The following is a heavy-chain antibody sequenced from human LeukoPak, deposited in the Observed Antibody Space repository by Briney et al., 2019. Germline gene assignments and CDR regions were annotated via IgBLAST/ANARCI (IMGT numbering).Heavy chain of an antibody. Sequence: ASVKVSCKVSGYTVTELSMHWVRQAPGKGLEWMGGFDPEDGETIYAQKFQGRVTMTEDTSTDTAYMELSSLRSEDTAVYYCATNLPYYYDSSGYYYDEYFQHWGQGTLVTVSS. J-gene: IGHJ1*01. V-gene: IGHV1-24*01. CDR3: ATNLPYYYDSSGYYYDEYFQH. D-gene: IGHD3-22*01. CDR1: GYTVTELS. CDR2: FDPEDGET.